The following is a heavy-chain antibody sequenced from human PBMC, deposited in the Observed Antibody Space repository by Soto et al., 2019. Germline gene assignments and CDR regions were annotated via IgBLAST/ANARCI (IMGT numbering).Heavy chain of an antibody. V-gene: IGHV2-5*02. CDR2: NYWGDSK. Sequence: QITLKESGPTLVKPTQTLTLTCTFSGFSLTTDRVGVGWIRQPPGEALEWLAVNYWGDSKTSRPSLESRLTITTDTSKNRVALTMTNMDSLDTATYYCAHAYGGRSLYWGQGTLVTVSS. CDR1: GFSLTTDRVG. J-gene: IGHJ4*02. D-gene: IGHD1-26*01. CDR3: AHAYGGRSLY.